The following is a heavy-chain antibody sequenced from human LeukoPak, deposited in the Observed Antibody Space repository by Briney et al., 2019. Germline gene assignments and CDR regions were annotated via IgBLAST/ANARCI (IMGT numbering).Heavy chain of an antibody. V-gene: IGHV1-69*15. CDR2: IIPIFGTA. CDR3: ANNRAAGVDY. D-gene: IGHD6-13*01. CDR1: GGTFSSYA. J-gene: IGHJ4*02. Sequence: ASVKVSCKASGGTFSSYAISWVRQAPGQGLEWMGRIIPIFGTANYAQKFQGRVTITADESTNTAYMELSSLRSEDTAVYYCANNRAAGVDYWGQGTLVTVSS.